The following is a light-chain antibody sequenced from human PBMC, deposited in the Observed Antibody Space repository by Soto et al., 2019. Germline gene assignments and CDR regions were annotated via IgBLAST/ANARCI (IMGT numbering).Light chain of an antibody. Sequence: LTQPASVSGSPGQSIAISCTGTSSDVDAYDFVSWYQQHPDKAPKLLIYEVSNRPSGVSDRFSGSKSVNTATLTISGLQAEDEADYYSSSHTTSNTRVFGTGTKVTVL. CDR2: EVS. J-gene: IGLJ1*01. CDR1: SSDVDAYDF. CDR3: SSHTTSNTRV. V-gene: IGLV2-14*03.